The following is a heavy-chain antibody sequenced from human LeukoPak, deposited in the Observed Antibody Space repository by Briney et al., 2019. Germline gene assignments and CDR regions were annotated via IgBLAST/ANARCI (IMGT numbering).Heavy chain of an antibody. CDR2: ISSGGSTI. J-gene: IGHJ6*04. CDR3: AELGITMIGGV. CDR1: GFTFSSFE. V-gene: IGHV3-48*03. Sequence: GGSLRLSCAASGFTFSSFEMKWVRQAPGKGLEWVSYISSGGSTIYYADPVKGRFTISRDNAKNSLYLQMNSLRAEDTAVYYCAELGITMIGGVWGKGTTVTISS. D-gene: IGHD3-10*02.